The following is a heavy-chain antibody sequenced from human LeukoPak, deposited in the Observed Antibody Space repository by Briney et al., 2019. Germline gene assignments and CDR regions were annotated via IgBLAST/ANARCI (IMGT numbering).Heavy chain of an antibody. V-gene: IGHV4-38-2*01. CDR3: ARGYIGNSGRYYYYYMDV. Sequence: SETLSLTCAVSEYSISSGYHWGWIRQPPEKGLEWIGSISRSGSTYYSPSLKGRVTMSVDSSKNEFSLNLSSVTAADTAVYYCARGYIGNSGRYYYYYMDVWGKGTTVTVSS. D-gene: IGHD1-26*01. CDR1: EYSISSGYH. CDR2: ISRSGST. J-gene: IGHJ6*03.